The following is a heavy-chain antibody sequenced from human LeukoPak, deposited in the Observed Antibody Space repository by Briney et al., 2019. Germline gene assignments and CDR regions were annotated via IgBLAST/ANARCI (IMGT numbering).Heavy chain of an antibody. J-gene: IGHJ4*02. V-gene: IGHV3-23*01. Sequence: PGGSLRPSCAASGFTFSSYAMSWVRQAPGKGLEWVSAISGSGGSTYYADSVKGRFTISRDNSKNTLYLQMNSLRAEDTAVYYCAKVAVIVVVTAAFDYWGQGTLVTVSS. CDR3: AKVAVIVVVTAAFDY. CDR2: ISGSGGST. D-gene: IGHD2-21*02. CDR1: GFTFSSYA.